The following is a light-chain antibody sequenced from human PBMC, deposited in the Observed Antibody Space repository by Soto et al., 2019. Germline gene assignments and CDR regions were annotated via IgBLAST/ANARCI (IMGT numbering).Light chain of an antibody. V-gene: IGLV2-14*02. Sequence: QSVLTQPASVSGSPGQSITISCTGTSSDVGSYNLVSWYQQHPGKAPKLMIYEISNRPSGVSSRFSGSKSGNTASLTISGLQAEDESDYYCSSYTTSHTLVFGGGTKLTVL. CDR1: SSDVGSYNL. CDR2: EIS. J-gene: IGLJ2*01. CDR3: SSYTTSHTLV.